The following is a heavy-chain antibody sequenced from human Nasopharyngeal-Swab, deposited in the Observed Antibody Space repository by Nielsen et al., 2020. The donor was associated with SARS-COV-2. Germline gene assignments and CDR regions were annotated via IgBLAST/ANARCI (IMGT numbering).Heavy chain of an antibody. V-gene: IGHV4-59*01. J-gene: IGHJ4*02. CDR2: IFYRGNT. CDR3: ARDLLTVTGYRDY. D-gene: IGHD3-9*01. CDR1: GGSISSYY. Sequence: SETLSLTCTVSGGSISSYYWSWIRQPPGKSLEWIGSIFYRGNTNYNPSLKSRVTISVDTPKNQFSLKLNSVTAADTAVYYCARDLLTVTGYRDYWGQGTLVTVSS.